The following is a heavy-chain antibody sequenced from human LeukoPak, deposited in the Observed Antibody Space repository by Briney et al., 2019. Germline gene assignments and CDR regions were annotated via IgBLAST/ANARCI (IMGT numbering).Heavy chain of an antibody. CDR1: GFTFSSYA. CDR3: AKGRSAGSSWKYYGMDV. Sequence: PGGSLRLSCAASGFTFSSYAMTWVRQAPGKGLEWVSAISGSGGSTYYADSVKGRFTISGDNSKNTLYLQMNSLRAEDTAVYYCAKGRSAGSSWKYYGMDVWGQGTTVTVSS. CDR2: ISGSGGST. V-gene: IGHV3-23*01. D-gene: IGHD6-13*01. J-gene: IGHJ6*02.